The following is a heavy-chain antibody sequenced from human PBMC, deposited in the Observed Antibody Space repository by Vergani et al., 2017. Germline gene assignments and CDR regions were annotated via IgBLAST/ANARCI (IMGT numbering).Heavy chain of an antibody. CDR3: ARDDAPGGGPTADYYGMDV. Sequence: QVQLQESGPGLVKPSETLSLTCTVSGGSISSYYWSWIRQPAGKGLEWIGRIYTSGSTNYNPSLKSRVTMSVDTSKNQFSLKLSSVTAADTAVYYYARDDAPGGGPTADYYGMDVWGQGTTVTVSS. CDR2: IYTSGST. V-gene: IGHV4-4*07. J-gene: IGHJ6*02. D-gene: IGHD1-14*01. CDR1: GGSISSYY.